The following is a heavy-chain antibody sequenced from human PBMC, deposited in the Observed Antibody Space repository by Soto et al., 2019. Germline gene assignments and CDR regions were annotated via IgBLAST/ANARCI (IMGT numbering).Heavy chain of an antibody. Sequence: SVKVSCKASGGTFSSYTISWVRQAPGQGLEWMGRIIPILGIANYAQKFQGRVTITADKSTSTAYMELSSLRSEDTAVYYCAREEYDILAGTHGTSDSWRHGTLVTVSS. CDR2: IIPILGIA. D-gene: IGHD3-9*01. CDR3: AREEYDILAGTHGTSDS. CDR1: GGTFSSYT. J-gene: IGHJ5*01. V-gene: IGHV1-69*04.